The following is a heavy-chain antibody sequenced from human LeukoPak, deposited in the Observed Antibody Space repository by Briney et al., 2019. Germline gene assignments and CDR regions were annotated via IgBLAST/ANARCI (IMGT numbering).Heavy chain of an antibody. V-gene: IGHV3-7*01. Sequence: GGSLRLSCAASGFSFTTYWMSWVRQAPGKGLEWVANIKQDGSEKYYVDSVKGRFTISRDNAKNSLYLQMNSLRAEDTAVYYCARGRTLFDYRGQGTLVTVSS. D-gene: IGHD1-14*01. J-gene: IGHJ4*02. CDR3: ARGRTLFDY. CDR2: IKQDGSEK. CDR1: GFSFTTYW.